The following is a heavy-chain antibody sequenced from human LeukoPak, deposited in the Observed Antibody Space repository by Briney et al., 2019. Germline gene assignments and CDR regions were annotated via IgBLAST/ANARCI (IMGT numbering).Heavy chain of an antibody. J-gene: IGHJ3*02. CDR1: GYTFTSYG. D-gene: IGHD1-26*01. CDR3: ARDWGSIVGAKPVDDAFDI. CDR2: ISAYNGNT. V-gene: IGHV1-18*01. Sequence: ASVKVSCKASGYTFTSYGISWVRQAPGQGLEWMGWISAYNGNTNYAQKLQGRVTMTTDTSTSTAYMELRSLRSDDTAVYYCARDWGSIVGAKPVDDAFDIWGQGTMVTVSS.